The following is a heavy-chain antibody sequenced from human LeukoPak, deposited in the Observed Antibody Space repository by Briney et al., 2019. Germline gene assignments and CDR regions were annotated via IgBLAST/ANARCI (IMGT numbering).Heavy chain of an antibody. CDR2: IYYSGSI. CDR1: GCSISSSNYY. CDR3: ARRDLKDWYFDL. V-gene: IGHV4-39*01. Sequence: SETLSLTCTVSGCSISSSNYYWGWLRQPPGKGLEWIGSIYYSGSIYYNPSLKSRVTISVDTSKNQFSLKVSSVTAADTAVYYCARRDLKDWYFDLWGRGTLVTVSS. J-gene: IGHJ2*01.